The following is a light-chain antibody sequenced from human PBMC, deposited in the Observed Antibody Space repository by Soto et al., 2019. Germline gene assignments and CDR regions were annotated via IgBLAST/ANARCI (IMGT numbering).Light chain of an antibody. CDR2: AAS. Sequence: IQLTQSPSSLSASVGDRVTITCRASQDIAIYLAWYQQKPGEAPKLLIYAASTLYGGVPSRFSGSGSGTDFAPTITSLQAEDFATYYCQQLRMYPSTFGGGTKVDNK. CDR1: QDIAIY. V-gene: IGKV1-9*01. J-gene: IGKJ4*01. CDR3: QQLRMYPST.